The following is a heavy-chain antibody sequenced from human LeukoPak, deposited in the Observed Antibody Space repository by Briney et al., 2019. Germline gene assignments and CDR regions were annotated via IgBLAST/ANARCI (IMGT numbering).Heavy chain of an antibody. D-gene: IGHD6-13*01. J-gene: IGHJ6*03. CDR1: GYTFTSYG. CDR3: AKYSSSWYGHYYYYMDV. CDR2: ISAYNGNT. V-gene: IGHV1-18*01. Sequence: ASVKVSCKASGYTFTSYGISWVRQAPGQGLEWMGWISAYNGNTNYAQKLQGRVTMTTDTSTSTAYMELRSLRSDDTAVYYCAKYSSSWYGHYYYYMDVWGKGTTVTISS.